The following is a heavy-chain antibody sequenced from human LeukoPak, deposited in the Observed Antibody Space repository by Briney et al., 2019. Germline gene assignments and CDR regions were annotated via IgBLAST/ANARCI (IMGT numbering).Heavy chain of an antibody. V-gene: IGHV3-33*01. CDR1: GFTFGGYG. D-gene: IGHD1-7*01. J-gene: IGHJ4*02. CDR3: VRDQNFYFDY. Sequence: PGKSLRLSCAASGFTFGGYGMHWVRQAPGKGLEWVAVIWHDGSNKYYADSVKGRFTISRDSSKNTLYLQMNILRAEDTAVYYCVRDQNFYFDYWGQGTLVTVSS. CDR2: IWHDGSNK.